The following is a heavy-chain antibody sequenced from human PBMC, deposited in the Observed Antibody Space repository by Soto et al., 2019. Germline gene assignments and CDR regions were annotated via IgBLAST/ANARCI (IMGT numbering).Heavy chain of an antibody. J-gene: IGHJ4*02. Sequence: GASVKVSCKASGYTFTSYAMHWVRQAPGQRLEWMGWISAGNGNTKYSQKFQGRVTMTRDTSTNTVYMELSSLRSDDTAVYYCAREPPQTSYFDYWGQGALVTVSS. CDR2: ISAGNGNT. CDR1: GYTFTSYA. CDR3: AREPPQTSYFDY. V-gene: IGHV1-3*01.